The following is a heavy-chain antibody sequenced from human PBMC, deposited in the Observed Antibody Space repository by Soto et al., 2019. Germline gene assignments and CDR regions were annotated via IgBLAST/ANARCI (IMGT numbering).Heavy chain of an antibody. Sequence: EVQLLESGGGLAQPGGSLRLSCAASGITFSSYAMSWVRQAPGKGLEWVSGISGSGGSTYYADSVKGRFTISRDNSKNTLDLPMNSLRAEDTAVYYCAKEGGSYGDDAFNIWGQGTMVTVSS. J-gene: IGHJ3*02. V-gene: IGHV3-23*01. CDR2: ISGSGGST. D-gene: IGHD1-26*01. CDR1: GITFSSYA. CDR3: AKEGGSYGDDAFNI.